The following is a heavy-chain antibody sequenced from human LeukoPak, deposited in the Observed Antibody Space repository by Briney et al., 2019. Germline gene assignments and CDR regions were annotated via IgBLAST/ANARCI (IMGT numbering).Heavy chain of an antibody. J-gene: IGHJ4*02. CDR3: ARDRGVAVSDF. V-gene: IGHV3-11*01. Sequence: GGSLRLSCAASGFTFSDYYMSWIRQAPGKGLEWVSYVSGSGTSIHYADSVKGRFSISRDNAKNSLFLQMNSLRAEDTAVYYCARDRGVAVSDFWGQGALVSVSS. D-gene: IGHD3-10*01. CDR1: GFTFSDYY. CDR2: VSGSGTSI.